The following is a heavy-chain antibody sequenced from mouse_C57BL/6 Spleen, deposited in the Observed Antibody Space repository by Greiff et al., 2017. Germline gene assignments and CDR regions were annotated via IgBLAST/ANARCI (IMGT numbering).Heavy chain of an antibody. Sequence: DVQLVESGGGLVKPGGSLKLSCAASGFTFSSYAMSWVRQTPGKRLEWVATISDGGTYTYYPDNVKGRFTISRDNATNNLYLQMSHLKSEDTAMXYCARSPLDGSGYGWYFDVWGTGTTVTVSA. J-gene: IGHJ1*03. CDR1: GFTFSSYA. D-gene: IGHD1-1*01. CDR2: ISDGGTYT. CDR3: ARSPLDGSGYGWYFDV. V-gene: IGHV5-4*01.